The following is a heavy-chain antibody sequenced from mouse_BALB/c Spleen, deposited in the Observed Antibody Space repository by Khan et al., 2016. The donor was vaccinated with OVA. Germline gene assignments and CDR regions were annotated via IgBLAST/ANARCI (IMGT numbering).Heavy chain of an antibody. CDR2: NYPGDGDT. CDR3: ARGGLRGVAMDY. CDR1: GYTFTAYD. J-gene: IGHJ4*01. V-gene: IGHV1S56*01. Sequence: QVQLQQPGPELVKPGALVKISCKASGYTFTAYDINWVKQRPGQGHEWIGWNYPGDGDTRYNENFKGKATLTADKSSNTAYMQLRSLTSEDSAVYVCARGGLRGVAMDYWGQGTSVSVSS. D-gene: IGHD2-4*01.